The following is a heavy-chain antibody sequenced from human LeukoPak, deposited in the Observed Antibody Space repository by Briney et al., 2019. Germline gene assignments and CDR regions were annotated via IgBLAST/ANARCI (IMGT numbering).Heavy chain of an antibody. D-gene: IGHD3-10*01. CDR3: ARSLGFGELSRNWFDP. CDR1: GYTFPSYY. Sequence: ASVKVSCKASGYTFPSYYMHWVRQAPGQGLEWMGIINPSGGSTSYAQKFQGRVTMTRDTSTSTVYMELSSLRSEDTAVYYCARSLGFGELSRNWFDPWGQGTLVTVSS. J-gene: IGHJ5*02. V-gene: IGHV1-46*01. CDR2: INPSGGST.